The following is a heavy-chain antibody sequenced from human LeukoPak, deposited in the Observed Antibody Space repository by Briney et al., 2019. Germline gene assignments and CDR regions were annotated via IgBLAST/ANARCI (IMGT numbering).Heavy chain of an antibody. CDR3: ARASTDNWYNYFDL. J-gene: IGHJ4*02. Sequence: GGSLRLSCAASGSSVTTSYLSWVRQAPGKGLEWVSLIYSGGSTNYADSVKGRFSISRDKSKNTLYLQINSLRADDTAVYHCARASTDNWYNYFDLWGQGTLVTVSS. V-gene: IGHV3-66*01. D-gene: IGHD1/OR15-1a*01. CDR2: IYSGGST. CDR1: GSSVTTSY.